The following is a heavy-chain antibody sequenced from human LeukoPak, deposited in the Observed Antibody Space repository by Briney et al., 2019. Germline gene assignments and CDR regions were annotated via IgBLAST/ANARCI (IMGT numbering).Heavy chain of an antibody. D-gene: IGHD3-22*01. CDR2: ISGSGGST. V-gene: IGHV3-23*01. J-gene: IGHJ4*02. Sequence: GGSLRLSCAASGFTFSNYAMSWVRQGPGKGLEWVSAISGSGGSTYYAESVKGRFTISRDISKNTLYLQMNSLRAEDTAVYYCAKGGMGYDSSGYLYFDYWGQGTLVTVSS. CDR3: AKGGMGYDSSGYLYFDY. CDR1: GFTFSNYA.